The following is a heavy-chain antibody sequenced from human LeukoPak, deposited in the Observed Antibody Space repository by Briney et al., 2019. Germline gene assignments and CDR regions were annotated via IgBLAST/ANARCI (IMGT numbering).Heavy chain of an antibody. CDR1: GFTFSSYA. J-gene: IGHJ4*02. CDR3: AKDNPNVLLWFGDLSGFDY. D-gene: IGHD3-10*01. Sequence: AGGSLRLSCAASGFTFSSYAMNWVRQAPGKGLKWVSGISESGAITHYADSVKGRFTISRDNSKNTLYLQMNSLRAEDTAVYYCAKDNPNVLLWFGDLSGFDYWGQGTLVTVSS. V-gene: IGHV3-23*01. CDR2: ISESGAIT.